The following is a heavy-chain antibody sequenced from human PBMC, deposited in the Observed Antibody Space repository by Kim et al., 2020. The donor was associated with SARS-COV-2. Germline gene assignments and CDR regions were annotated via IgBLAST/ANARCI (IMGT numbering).Heavy chain of an antibody. D-gene: IGHD3-22*01. Sequence: GESLKISCKGSGYSFTSYWIGWVRQMPGKGLEWMGIIYPGDSDTRYSPSFQGQVTISADKSISTAYLQWSSLKASDTAMYYCARQPFLPNYDDSSGYYRPSDYWGQGTLVTVSS. V-gene: IGHV5-51*01. CDR1: GYSFTSYW. CDR2: IYPGDSDT. J-gene: IGHJ4*02. CDR3: ARQPFLPNYDDSSGYYRPSDY.